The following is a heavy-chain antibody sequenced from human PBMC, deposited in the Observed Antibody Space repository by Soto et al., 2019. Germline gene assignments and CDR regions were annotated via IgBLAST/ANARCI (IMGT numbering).Heavy chain of an antibody. V-gene: IGHV4-30-4*01. CDR3: ATVVTTVTYYYYYGMDV. D-gene: IGHD4-17*01. CDR1: GGSISSGDYY. J-gene: IGHJ6*02. Sequence: QVQLQESGPGLVKPSQTLSLTCTVSGGSISSGDYYWSWIRQPPGKGLEWIGYIYYSGSTYYNPSPNSRGTILVDTSKNQFSLKLSSVTAADTAAYYSATVVTTVTYYYYYGMDVWGQGTTVTVSS. CDR2: IYYSGST.